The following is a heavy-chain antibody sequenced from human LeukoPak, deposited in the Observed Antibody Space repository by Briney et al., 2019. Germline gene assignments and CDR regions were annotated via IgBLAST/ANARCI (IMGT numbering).Heavy chain of an antibody. CDR3: ARHLGSGYQAYYYYMDV. CDR1: GYSFTTYW. J-gene: IGHJ6*03. D-gene: IGHD6-13*01. Sequence: GESLKISCKGSGYSFTTYWIGWVRQMPGKGLEWMGIIYPGDSDTRYSPSFQGQVTISADKSISTAYLQWSSLKASDTAMYYCARHLGSGYQAYYYYMDVWGKGTTVTVSS. CDR2: IYPGDSDT. V-gene: IGHV5-51*01.